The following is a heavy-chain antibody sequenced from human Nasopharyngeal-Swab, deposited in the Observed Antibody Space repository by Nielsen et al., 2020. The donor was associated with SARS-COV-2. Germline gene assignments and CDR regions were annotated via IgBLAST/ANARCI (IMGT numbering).Heavy chain of an antibody. J-gene: IGHJ6*03. CDR2: IDPSDSYT. CDR3: ARRAYCSGGSCYSPYYYYMDV. V-gene: IGHV5-10-1*01. CDR1: GYSFTSYW. D-gene: IGHD2-15*01. Sequence: KVSCKASGYSFTSYWISWVRQMPGKGLEWMGRIDPSDSYTNYSPSFQGHVTISADKSISTAYLQWSSLKASDTAMYYCARRAYCSGGSCYSPYYYYMDVWGKGTTVTVSS.